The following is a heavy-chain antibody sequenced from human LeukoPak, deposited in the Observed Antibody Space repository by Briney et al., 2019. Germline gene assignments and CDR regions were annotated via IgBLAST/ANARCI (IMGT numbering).Heavy chain of an antibody. J-gene: IGHJ6*02. CDR2: IIPIFGPT. CDR1: GGTFISYA. D-gene: IGHD2-8*02. Sequence: ASVKVSCKASGGTFISYAISWMRQAPGQGLEWMGGIIPIFGPTNYAQNFKGRVTITADESMNTTYMEVSSLRSEDTAVYYCARESWSPPYYYFGLDVWGQGTTVTVSS. CDR3: ARESWSPPYYYFGLDV. V-gene: IGHV1-69*13.